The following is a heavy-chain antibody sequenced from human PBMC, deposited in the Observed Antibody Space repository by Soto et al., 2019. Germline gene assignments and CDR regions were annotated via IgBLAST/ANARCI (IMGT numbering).Heavy chain of an antibody. D-gene: IGHD6-19*01. Sequence: SLRLSCVSSGIEFSNYAMSWVRQAPGKGLEWVSISSASGRSRYHADSVKGRFTISRDNSKNTLYLHMTNLRAEDTAVYYCAKDGNWLDVYFDVWGQGTPVTVSS. V-gene: IGHV3-23*01. CDR3: AKDGNWLDVYFDV. CDR2: SSASGRSR. J-gene: IGHJ4*02. CDR1: GIEFSNYA.